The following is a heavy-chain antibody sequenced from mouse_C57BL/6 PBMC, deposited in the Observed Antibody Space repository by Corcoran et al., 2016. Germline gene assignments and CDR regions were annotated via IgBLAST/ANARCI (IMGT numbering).Heavy chain of an antibody. CDR3: AREEFDYDWYFDV. CDR2: INPNNGGT. Sequence: EVQLQQSGPELVKPGASVKIPCKASGYTFTDYNMDWVKQSHGKSLEWIGDINPNNGGTIYNQKFKGKATLTVDKSFSTAYMELRSLTSEDTAVYYCAREEFDYDWYFDVWGTGTTVTVSS. D-gene: IGHD2-4*01. CDR1: GYTFTDYN. J-gene: IGHJ1*03. V-gene: IGHV1-18*01.